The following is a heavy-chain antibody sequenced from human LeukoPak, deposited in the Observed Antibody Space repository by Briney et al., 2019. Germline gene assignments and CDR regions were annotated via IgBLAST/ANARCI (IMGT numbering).Heavy chain of an antibody. D-gene: IGHD3-10*01. V-gene: IGHV3-21*01. CDR3: ARERTGVWFDH. Sequence: GGSLRLSCAASGFTFSSYSMNWVRQAPGKGLEWVSSISSSSSYIYYADSVKGRFTISRGNAKNSLYLQMNSLRAEDTAVYYCARERTGVWFDHWGQGTLVTVSS. CDR1: GFTFSSYS. J-gene: IGHJ5*02. CDR2: ISSSSSYI.